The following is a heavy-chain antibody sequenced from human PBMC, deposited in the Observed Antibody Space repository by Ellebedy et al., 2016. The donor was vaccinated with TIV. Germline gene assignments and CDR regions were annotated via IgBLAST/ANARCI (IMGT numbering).Heavy chain of an antibody. Sequence: MPGGSLRLSCTVSGGSISSYYWSWIRQPPGKGLEWIGYIYYSGSTNYNPSLKSRVTISVDTSKNQFSLKLSSVTAADTAVYYCARLVGANFDYWGQGTLVTVSS. CDR2: IYYSGST. CDR3: ARLVGANFDY. CDR1: GGSISSYY. D-gene: IGHD1-26*01. V-gene: IGHV4-59*01. J-gene: IGHJ4*02.